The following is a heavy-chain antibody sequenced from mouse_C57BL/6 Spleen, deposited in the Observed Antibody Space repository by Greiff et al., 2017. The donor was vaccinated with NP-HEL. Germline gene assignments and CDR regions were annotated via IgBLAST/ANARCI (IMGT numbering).Heavy chain of an antibody. D-gene: IGHD1-1*01. J-gene: IGHJ4*01. CDR1: GYTFTSYT. V-gene: IGHV1-4*01. CDR2: INPSSGYT. Sequence: QVHVKQSGAELARPGASVKMSCKASGYTFTSYTMHWVKQRPGQGLEWIGYINPSSGYTKYNQKFKDKATLTADKSSSTAYMQLSSLTSEDSAVSYCASDGSDAMDYWGQGTSVTVSS. CDR3: ASDGSDAMDY.